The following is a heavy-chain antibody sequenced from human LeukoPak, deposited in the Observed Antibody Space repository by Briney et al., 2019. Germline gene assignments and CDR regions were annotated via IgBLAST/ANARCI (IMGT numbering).Heavy chain of an antibody. D-gene: IGHD1-26*01. CDR3: QGGRF. J-gene: IGHJ4*02. CDR2: IKSKTDGGTT. V-gene: IGHV3-15*01. Sequence: GSLRLSCAPSGFTFSSYSMNWVRQAPGKGLEWVGRIKSKTDGGTTDYAAPVKGRFSISRDDSKNTLYLQMNSLKSEDTAVYYCQGGRFWGQGTLVTVSS. CDR1: GFTFSSYS.